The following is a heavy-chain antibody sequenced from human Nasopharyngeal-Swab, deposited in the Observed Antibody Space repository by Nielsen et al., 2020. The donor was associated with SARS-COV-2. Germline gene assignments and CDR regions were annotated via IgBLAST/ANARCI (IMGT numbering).Heavy chain of an antibody. V-gene: IGHV3-66*01. J-gene: IGHJ4*02. CDR2: IYSDGST. CDR1: GFSVSSNY. Sequence: GESLKISCAASGFSVSSNYMSWVRQAQGKGLEWVSIIYSDGSTYYADSVKGRFTISRDNSKNTLYLQMNSLIAEDTAVYYCARERAGDYYSDYWGQGTLVTVSS. CDR3: ARERAGDYYSDY. D-gene: IGHD2-21*02.